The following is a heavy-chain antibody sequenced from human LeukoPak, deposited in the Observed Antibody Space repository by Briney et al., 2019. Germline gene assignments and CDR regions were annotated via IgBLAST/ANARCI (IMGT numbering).Heavy chain of an antibody. Sequence: PSETLSLTCIVSGGSISSYYWSWIRQPPGKGLEWIGYIYYAGSTNYNPSLKSRVTISVDTSKNQFSLKLNSVTAADTAVYYCARVLGLGYCSGGSCYSGTRPNPYFDYWGQGTLVTVSS. D-gene: IGHD2-15*01. CDR3: ARVLGLGYCSGGSCYSGTRPNPYFDY. J-gene: IGHJ4*02. V-gene: IGHV4-59*01. CDR1: GGSISSYY. CDR2: IYYAGST.